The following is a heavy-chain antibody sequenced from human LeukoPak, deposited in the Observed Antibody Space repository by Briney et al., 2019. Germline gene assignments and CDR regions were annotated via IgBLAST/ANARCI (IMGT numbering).Heavy chain of an antibody. CDR2: FDPEDGET. V-gene: IGHV1-24*01. D-gene: IGHD2-2*01. J-gene: IGHJ1*01. CDR3: ATVRRYCSSTSCYETYFQH. Sequence: SVKLSCKVSGYTLTELFMHWVRQAPGKGREWMGGFDPEDGETIYAQKFQGRVTMTEDTSTDTAYMELSSLRSEDTAVYYCATVRRYCSSTSCYETYFQHWGQGTLVTVSS. CDR1: GYTLTELF.